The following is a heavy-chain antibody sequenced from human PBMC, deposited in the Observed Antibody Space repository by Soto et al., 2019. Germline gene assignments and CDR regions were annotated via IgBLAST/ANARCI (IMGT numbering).Heavy chain of an antibody. D-gene: IGHD3-16*01. V-gene: IGHV2-5*02. CDR3: ARLIDLYVVFDS. CDR2: IYWDDDK. CDR1: GFSLSTSEVA. J-gene: IGHJ4*02. Sequence: QITLKESGPTLVKPTQTLTLTCTFSGFSLSTSEVAVGWIRQPPGKALEWLALIYWDDDKRYSPPLNNRLTVTTDTSKNPVVLSMTNMDTVDTGTYFCARLIDLYVVFDSWGQGMLVTVSS.